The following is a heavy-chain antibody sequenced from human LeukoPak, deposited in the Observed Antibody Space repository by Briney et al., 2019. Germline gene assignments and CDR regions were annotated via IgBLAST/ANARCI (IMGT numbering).Heavy chain of an antibody. CDR1: GGSFSGYY. CDR3: ALESMVRGVIISN. J-gene: IGHJ4*02. Sequence: SETLSLTCAVYGGSFSGYYWSWIRQPPGKGLEWIGEINHSGSTNYNPSLKSRVTISVDTSKNQFSLKLSSVTAADTAVYYCALESMVRGVIISNWGQGTLVTVAS. CDR2: INHSGST. V-gene: IGHV4-34*01. D-gene: IGHD3-10*01.